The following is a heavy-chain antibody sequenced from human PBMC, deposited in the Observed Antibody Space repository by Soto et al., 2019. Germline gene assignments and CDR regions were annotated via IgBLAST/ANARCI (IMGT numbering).Heavy chain of an antibody. CDR3: ARGRRVAAAALRWFVP. D-gene: IGHD6-13*01. V-gene: IGHV1-3*01. J-gene: IGHJ5*02. Sequence: QVQLVQSGAEVKKPGASVKVSCKASGYTFTSYAMHWVRQAPGQRLEWMGWINAGNGNTKDSQKFQGRVTITRDTSSSTAYMELSSLRSEETAVYYCARGRRVAAAALRWFVPWGQGTLVTVSS. CDR1: GYTFTSYA. CDR2: INAGNGNT.